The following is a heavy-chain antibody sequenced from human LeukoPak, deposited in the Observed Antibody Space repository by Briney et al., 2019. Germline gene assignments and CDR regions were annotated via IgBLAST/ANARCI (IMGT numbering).Heavy chain of an antibody. Sequence: GGSLRLSCAASGFTFSSYAMSGVREAPGKGLEWVSAISGSGGSTHYADSVKGRFTISRDNSKNTLYLQMNSLRAEDTAVYYCAKDDWVLAFDIWGQGTMVTVSS. D-gene: IGHD3-9*01. V-gene: IGHV3-23*01. CDR1: GFTFSSYA. CDR3: AKDDWVLAFDI. CDR2: ISGSGGST. J-gene: IGHJ3*02.